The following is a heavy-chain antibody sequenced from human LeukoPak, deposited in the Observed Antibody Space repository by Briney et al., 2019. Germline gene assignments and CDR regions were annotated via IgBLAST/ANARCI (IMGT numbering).Heavy chain of an antibody. Sequence: ASVKVSCKASGYTFTSYYMHWVRQAPGQGLEWMGIINPSGGSTSYAQKFQGRVTMTRDMSTSTVYMGLSSLRSEDTAVYYCARDGGDWIQLWYFDYWGQGTLVTVSS. J-gene: IGHJ4*02. CDR3: ARDGGDWIQLWYFDY. CDR2: INPSGGST. D-gene: IGHD5-18*01. CDR1: GYTFTSYY. V-gene: IGHV1-46*01.